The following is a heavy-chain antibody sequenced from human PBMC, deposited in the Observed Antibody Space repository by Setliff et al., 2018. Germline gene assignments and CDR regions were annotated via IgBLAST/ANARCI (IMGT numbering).Heavy chain of an antibody. Sequence: TGGSLRLSCAASGFTFSNYYMTWIRQAPGRGLEWISYIHDSGNPTYYADSVKGRFTVSRDNAKNSLYLQMNSLRAEDTAVYYCARVDGYIDYWGQGTLVTVSS. CDR1: GFTFSNYY. V-gene: IGHV3-11*04. J-gene: IGHJ4*02. CDR2: IHDSGNPT. CDR3: ARVDGYIDY.